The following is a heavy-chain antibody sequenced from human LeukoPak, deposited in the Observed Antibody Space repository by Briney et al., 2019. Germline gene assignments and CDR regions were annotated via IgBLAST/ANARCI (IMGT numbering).Heavy chain of an antibody. Sequence: GASVKVSCKASGYTFTSYDINWVRQATGQGLEWMGWMNPSSGNTGYAQKFQGRVTMTRNTSISTAYMELSSLRSEDTAVYYCARVGGGAAAGKRWLNYWGQGTLVTVSS. CDR2: MNPSSGNT. CDR1: GYTFTSYD. V-gene: IGHV1-8*01. D-gene: IGHD6-13*01. CDR3: ARVGGGAAAGKRWLNY. J-gene: IGHJ4*02.